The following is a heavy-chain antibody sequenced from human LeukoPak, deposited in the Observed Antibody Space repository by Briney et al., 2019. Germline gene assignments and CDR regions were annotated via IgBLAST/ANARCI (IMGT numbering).Heavy chain of an antibody. Sequence: ASVKVSCKASGYTFTSYGISWVRQAPGKGLEWMGGFDPEDGETIYAQKFQGRVTMTEDTSTDTAYMELSSLRSEDTAVYYCATSIAVDFDYWGQGTLVTVSS. J-gene: IGHJ4*02. CDR3: ATSIAVDFDY. CDR2: FDPEDGET. CDR1: GYTFTSYG. D-gene: IGHD6-19*01. V-gene: IGHV1-24*01.